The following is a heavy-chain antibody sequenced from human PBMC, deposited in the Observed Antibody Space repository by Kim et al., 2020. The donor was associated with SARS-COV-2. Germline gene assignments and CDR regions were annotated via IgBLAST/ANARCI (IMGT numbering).Heavy chain of an antibody. D-gene: IGHD3-3*01. CDR1: GFTFSSYA. V-gene: IGHV3-23*03. CDR3: AKDGVFGSGPIDY. J-gene: IGHJ4*02. CDR2: IYSGGSST. Sequence: GGSLRLSCAASGFTFSSYAMSWVRQAPGKGLEWVSVIYSGGSSTYYADSVKGRFTISRDNSKNTLYLQMNSLRAEDTAVYYCAKDGVFGSGPIDYWGQGTLVTVSS.